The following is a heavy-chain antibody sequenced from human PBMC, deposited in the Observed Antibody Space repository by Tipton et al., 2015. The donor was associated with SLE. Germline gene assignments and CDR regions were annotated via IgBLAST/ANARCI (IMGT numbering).Heavy chain of an antibody. V-gene: IGHV4-59*01. CDR2: IFNSGST. CDR3: ARRLNWNCLDY. Sequence: GLVKPSGTLSLTCTVSGGSISSYYWSWIRQPPGKGLEWIGNIFNSGSTNYNPSLKSRVTISVDTSKNQFSLKLSSVTAADTAVYYCARRLNWNCLDYWGQGTLVTVSS. CDR1: GGSISSYY. D-gene: IGHD1-7*01. J-gene: IGHJ4*02.